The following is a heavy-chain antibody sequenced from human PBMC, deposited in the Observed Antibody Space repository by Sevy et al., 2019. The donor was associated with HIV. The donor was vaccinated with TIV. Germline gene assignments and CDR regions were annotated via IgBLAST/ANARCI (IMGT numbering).Heavy chain of an antibody. CDR1: GFTFSSYN. CDR3: ARDTFGIAVADY. J-gene: IGHJ4*02. Sequence: GGSLRLSCAASGFTFSSYNMNWVRQAPGKGLEWVSSISSSNSYIYYTDSVKGRFTISSDIAKNSLYLQMNSLRAEDTAVYYCARDTFGIAVADYWGQGTLVTVSS. V-gene: IGHV3-21*01. CDR2: ISSSNSYI. D-gene: IGHD6-19*01.